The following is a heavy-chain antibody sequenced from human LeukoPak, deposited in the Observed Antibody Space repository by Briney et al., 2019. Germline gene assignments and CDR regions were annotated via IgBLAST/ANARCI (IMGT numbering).Heavy chain of an antibody. D-gene: IGHD3-22*01. J-gene: IGHJ4*02. CDR2: ISNSGSLI. Sequence: GGSLRLSCAASGFTFSNFEMHWVRQAPGKGLEWISYISNSGSLIYYADSVKGRFTISRDNSKNTLYLQMNSLRAEDTALYYCARELSPVVKYYFEYWGQGTLVTVSP. CDR3: ARELSPVVKYYFEY. V-gene: IGHV3-48*03. CDR1: GFTFSNFE.